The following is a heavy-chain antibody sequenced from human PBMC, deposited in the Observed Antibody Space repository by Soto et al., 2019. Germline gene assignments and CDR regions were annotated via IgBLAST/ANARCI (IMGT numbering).Heavy chain of an antibody. Sequence: QVHLVESGGGVVQPGRSLRLSCAASGITFTTHAMHWVRQAPGKGLDWVAVISYDGNNKYYADSVKGRFTISRDHSKNTLYLQMNSLSTEDTALYYCARDAYGMDVWGQGTTVTVSS. CDR2: ISYDGNNK. CDR3: ARDAYGMDV. J-gene: IGHJ6*02. CDR1: GITFTTHA. V-gene: IGHV3-30-3*01.